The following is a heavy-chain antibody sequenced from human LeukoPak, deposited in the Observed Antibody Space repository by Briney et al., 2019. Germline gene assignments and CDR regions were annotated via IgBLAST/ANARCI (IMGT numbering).Heavy chain of an antibody. Sequence: ASVKVSCKASGGTFSSYAISWVRQAPGQGLEWMGRIIPIFGTANYAQKFQGRVTITTDESTSTAYMELSSLRSEDTAVYYCAGGGYGDYADYWGQGTPVTVSS. CDR3: AGGGYGDYADY. D-gene: IGHD4-17*01. CDR2: IIPIFGTA. V-gene: IGHV1-69*05. J-gene: IGHJ4*02. CDR1: GGTFSSYA.